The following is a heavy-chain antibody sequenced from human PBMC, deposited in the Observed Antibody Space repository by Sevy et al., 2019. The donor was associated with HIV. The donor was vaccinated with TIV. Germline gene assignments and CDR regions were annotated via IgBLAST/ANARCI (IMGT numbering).Heavy chain of an antibody. Sequence: GGSLRLSCAASGFSFSSYNLNWVRQAPGKGLEWVSSITGDSNFIYYADSVKGRFTISRDNAKNSLYLQMNSLRAEDTAVYYCVRDGGCSSTSCLLYFDYWGQGTLVTVSS. J-gene: IGHJ4*02. V-gene: IGHV3-21*01. CDR2: ITGDSNFI. CDR1: GFSFSSYN. CDR3: VRDGGCSSTSCLLYFDY. D-gene: IGHD2-2*01.